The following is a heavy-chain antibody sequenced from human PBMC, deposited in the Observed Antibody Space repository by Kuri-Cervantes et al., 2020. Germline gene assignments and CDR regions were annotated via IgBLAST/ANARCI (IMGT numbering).Heavy chain of an antibody. D-gene: IGHD4-11*01. CDR1: GYTFTSYY. CDR3: ARGRVVAVTRNSLPYFDY. CDR2: INPRGGST. V-gene: IGHV1-46*01. J-gene: IGHJ4*02. Sequence: ASVKVSCKASGYTFTSYYMHWVRQAPGQGLEWMGIINPRGGSTSYAQKFQGRVTMTRDTSTSTVYMVLSSLRSEDTAVYYCARGRVVAVTRNSLPYFDYWGQGTLVTVSS.